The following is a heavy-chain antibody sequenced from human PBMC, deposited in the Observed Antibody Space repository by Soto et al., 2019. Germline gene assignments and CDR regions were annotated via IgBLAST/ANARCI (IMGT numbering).Heavy chain of an antibody. CDR3: AKHLIGGRLQSPFDL. V-gene: IGHV3-23*01. CDR1: GFTFSSYE. D-gene: IGHD4-4*01. Sequence: HPGGSLRLSCAASGFTFSSYEMNWVRQAQGMGLEWVSGLSDSVGTTHYAYSVKGRFTISRDKSKNTLYLQMNNLRAEDTAVYYCAKHLIGGRLQSPFDLWGQGTQVTVSS. J-gene: IGHJ4*02. CDR2: LSDSVGTT.